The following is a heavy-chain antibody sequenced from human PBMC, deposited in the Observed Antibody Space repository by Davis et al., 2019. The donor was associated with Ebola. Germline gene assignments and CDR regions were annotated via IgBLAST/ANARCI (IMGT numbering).Heavy chain of an antibody. Sequence: GSLRLSCSVSGGSVGSDYWSWIRQSPGKGLEWIGYIHFGGTTNYNPSLKSRVTISVDTSKNQFSLKLSSVTAADTAVYYCARRWAGDYYYYGMDVWGKGTTVTVSS. V-gene: IGHV4-59*02. D-gene: IGHD4-23*01. J-gene: IGHJ6*04. CDR2: IHFGGTT. CDR3: ARRWAGDYYYYGMDV. CDR1: GGSVGSDY.